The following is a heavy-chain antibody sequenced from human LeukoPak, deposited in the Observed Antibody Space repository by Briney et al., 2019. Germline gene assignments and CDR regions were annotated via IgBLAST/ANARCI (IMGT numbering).Heavy chain of an antibody. CDR1: GGSISSSNW. D-gene: IGHD3-10*01. CDR3: ARPGQYYGLGSPHKAFDI. Sequence: SGTLSLTCAVSGGSISSSNWWSWVRQPPGKGLEWIGEIYHSGSTNYNPSLKSRVTISVDKSKNQFSLKLSSVTAADTAVYYCARPGQYYGLGSPHKAFDIRGQGTMVTVSS. V-gene: IGHV4-4*02. CDR2: IYHSGST. J-gene: IGHJ3*02.